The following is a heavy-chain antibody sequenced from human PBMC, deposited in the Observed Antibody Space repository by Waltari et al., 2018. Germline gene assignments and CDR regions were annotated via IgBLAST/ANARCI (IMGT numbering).Heavy chain of an antibody. V-gene: IGHV3-7*02. D-gene: IGHD1-1*01. CDR3: ASTTGQLDHDAFDI. Sequence: EVQLVESGGALVPPGGSLRLSCAASGLTISRHGISWVRQAPGKGLEWVANIKQDGSEKYYVDSVKGRFTISRDNAKNSLYLQMNSLRAEDTAVYYCASTTGQLDHDAFDIWGQGTMVTVSS. CDR2: IKQDGSEK. J-gene: IGHJ3*02. CDR1: GLTISRHG.